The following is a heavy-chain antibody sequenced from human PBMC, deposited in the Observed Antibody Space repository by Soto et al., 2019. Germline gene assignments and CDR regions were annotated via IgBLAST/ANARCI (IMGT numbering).Heavy chain of an antibody. D-gene: IGHD2-2*01. CDR1: GYTFTSYG. Sequence: QVQLVQSGAEVKKPGASVKVSCKASGYTFTSYGISWVRQAPGQGLEWMGWISAYNGNTNYAQKLQGRVTMTTDTSTSRAYMELRGVRSGDTAVYYCARVRIVVVPAAQGNYYDYYYMDVGGKGTTVTFAS. CDR3: ARVRIVVVPAAQGNYYDYYYMDV. V-gene: IGHV1-18*01. J-gene: IGHJ6*03. CDR2: ISAYNGNT.